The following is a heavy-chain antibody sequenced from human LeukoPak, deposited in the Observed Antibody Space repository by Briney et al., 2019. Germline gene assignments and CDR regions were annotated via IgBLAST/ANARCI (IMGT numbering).Heavy chain of an antibody. CDR3: ASGCSNTDCYPWAFDS. D-gene: IGHD2-2*01. J-gene: IGHJ4*02. CDR1: GGSISSGDYY. Sequence: PSQTLSLTCTVSGGSISSGDYYWSWIRQPPGKGLEWIGYIYYSGSTYYNPSLKSRVTISVDTPKNQFSLKMSSVTAADTAVYYCASGCSNTDCYPWAFDSWGQGTLVTVSS. V-gene: IGHV4-30-4*01. CDR2: IYYSGST.